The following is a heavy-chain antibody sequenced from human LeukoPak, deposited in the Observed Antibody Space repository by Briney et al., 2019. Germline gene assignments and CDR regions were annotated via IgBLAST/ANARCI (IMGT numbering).Heavy chain of an antibody. CDR3: ARDYCSGGSCYFEY. V-gene: IGHV3-74*01. CDR2: MNGDGSST. D-gene: IGHD2-15*01. J-gene: IGHJ4*02. CDR1: GFTFRSYW. Sequence: GGSLRLSCAASGFTFRSYWMHWVRQAPGEGLVWVSLMNGDGSSTSYADSVKGRFTISRDNAKNTVYLQLNSLRAEDTAVYLCARDYCSGGSCYFEYWGQGTLVTVSS.